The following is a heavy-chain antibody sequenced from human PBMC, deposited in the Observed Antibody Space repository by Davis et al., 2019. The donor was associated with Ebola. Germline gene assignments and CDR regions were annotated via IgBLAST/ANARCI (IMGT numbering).Heavy chain of an antibody. J-gene: IGHJ5*02. CDR1: GGFFSGYY. V-gene: IGHV4-34*01. D-gene: IGHD3-10*01. Sequence: SETLSLTCAVYGGFFSGYYWSWIRQPPGKGLEWIGEINHSGSTNYNPSLKSRVTISVDTSKNQFSLKLSSVTAADTAVYYCARHVGFGELFYNWFDPWGQGTLVTVSS. CDR3: ARHVGFGELFYNWFDP. CDR2: INHSGST.